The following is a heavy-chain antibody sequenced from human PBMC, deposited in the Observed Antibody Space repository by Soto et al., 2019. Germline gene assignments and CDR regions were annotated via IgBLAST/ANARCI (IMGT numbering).Heavy chain of an antibody. D-gene: IGHD6-13*01. Sequence: QVTVKESGPVLVKPTETLTLTCTVSGFSLSTAGLGVSWIRQPPGKALEWLAHIFSNDEKSYSTSLKSRLTISRDTSKSQVVLTMTNMGPVDTATYYCASAYSTSWYWFDPWGQGTLVTVSS. CDR2: IFSNDEK. V-gene: IGHV2-26*01. CDR1: GFSLSTAGLG. CDR3: ASAYSTSWYWFDP. J-gene: IGHJ5*02.